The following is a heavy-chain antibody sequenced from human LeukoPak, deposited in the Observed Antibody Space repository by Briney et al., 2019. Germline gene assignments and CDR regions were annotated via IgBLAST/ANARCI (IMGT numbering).Heavy chain of an antibody. V-gene: IGHV3-9*01. CDR3: AKGVYDILTGSGYYFDY. Sequence: GGSLRLSCAVSGFTFDDYAMHWVQQAPGKGLEWVSGISWNSGSIGYADSVKGRFTISRDNAKNSLYLQMNSLRAEDTALYYCAKGVYDILTGSGYYFDYWGQGTLVTVSS. CDR1: GFTFDDYA. D-gene: IGHD3-9*01. J-gene: IGHJ4*02. CDR2: ISWNSGSI.